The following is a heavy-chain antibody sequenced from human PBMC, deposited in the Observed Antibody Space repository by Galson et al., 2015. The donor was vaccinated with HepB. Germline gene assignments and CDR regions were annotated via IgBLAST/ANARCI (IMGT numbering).Heavy chain of an antibody. J-gene: IGHJ5*02. Sequence: SLRLSCAASGFTVSSNYMSWVRQAPGKGLEWVSVIYSGGSTYYADSVKGRFTISRDNSKNTLYLQMNSLRAEDTAVYYCARDWFGGYSGLTGWFDPWGQGTLVTVSS. CDR1: GFTVSSNY. D-gene: IGHD5-12*01. CDR3: ARDWFGGYSGLTGWFDP. V-gene: IGHV3-66*02. CDR2: IYSGGST.